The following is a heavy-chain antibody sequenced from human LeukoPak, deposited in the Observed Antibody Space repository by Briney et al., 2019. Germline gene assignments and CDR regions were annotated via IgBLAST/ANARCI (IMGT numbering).Heavy chain of an antibody. CDR1: GFTFSSYA. D-gene: IGHD3-10*01. CDR3: VKDKGSGSSYYYYYDMDV. J-gene: IGHJ6*04. Sequence: PGGSLRLSCSASGFTFSSYAMHWVRQAPGKGLEYVSAISSNGGSTYYADSVRGRFTISRDNSKNTLYLQMSSLRAEDTAVYYCVKDKGSGSSYYYYYDMDVWGKGTTVTVSS. V-gene: IGHV3-64D*06. CDR2: ISSNGGST.